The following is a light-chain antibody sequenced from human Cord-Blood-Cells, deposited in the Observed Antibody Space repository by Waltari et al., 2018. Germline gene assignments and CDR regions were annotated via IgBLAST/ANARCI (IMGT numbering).Light chain of an antibody. Sequence: QFALPQPPQVPGPLERSSTFSCTGTTSNFGGFTYFPWYQQHPGKPPKLMIDDVSKRPSGVPDRFSGSKSGNTASLTISGLQAEDEADYYCCSYAGSYSRYVFGTGTKVTVL. CDR3: CSYAGSYSRYV. CDR1: TSNFGGFTY. CDR2: DVS. V-gene: IGLV2-11*01. J-gene: IGLJ1*01.